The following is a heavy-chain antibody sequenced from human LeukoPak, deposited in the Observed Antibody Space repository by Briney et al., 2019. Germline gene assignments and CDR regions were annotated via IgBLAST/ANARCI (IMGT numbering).Heavy chain of an antibody. V-gene: IGHV4-34*01. CDR2: INHSGST. J-gene: IGHJ5*02. Sequence: KPSETLSLTCAVYGWSFSGFYWSWIRQPPGKGLEWIGEINHSGSTNYNPSLKSRVTISVDTSKNQFSLKLSSVTAADTAVYYRARLRSSWSSNWFDPWGQGTLVTVSS. D-gene: IGHD6-13*01. CDR1: GWSFSGFY. CDR3: ARLRSSWSSNWFDP.